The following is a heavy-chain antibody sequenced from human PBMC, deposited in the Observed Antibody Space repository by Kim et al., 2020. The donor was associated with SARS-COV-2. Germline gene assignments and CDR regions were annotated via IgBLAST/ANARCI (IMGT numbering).Heavy chain of an antibody. V-gene: IGHV3-11*05. CDR3: ARVGEGGSSWYYFDY. CDR1: GFTFSDYY. CDR2: ISSSSSYT. Sequence: GSLRLSCAASGFTFSDYYMSWIRQAPGKGLEWFSYISSSSSYTNYADSVKGRFTISRDNAKNSLYLQMNSLRAEDTAVYYCARVGEGGSSWYYFDYWGQGTLVTVSS. D-gene: IGHD6-13*01. J-gene: IGHJ4*02.